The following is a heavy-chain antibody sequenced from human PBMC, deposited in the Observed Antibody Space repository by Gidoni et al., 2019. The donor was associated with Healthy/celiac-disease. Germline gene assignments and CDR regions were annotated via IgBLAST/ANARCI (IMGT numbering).Heavy chain of an antibody. CDR2: IFSNAEK. V-gene: IGHV2-26*01. CDR1: GYSHSSARMG. CDR3: ARTLRAQYYFDY. D-gene: IGHD1-26*01. Sequence: VTLKESGPVLGKPTDTITLTCTDSGYSHSSARMGESWIRQPPGKALEWLAHIFSNAEKSYSTSLKSRLTISKDTSKSQVVLTMTNMDPVDTATYYCARTLRAQYYFDYWGQGTLVTVSS. J-gene: IGHJ4*02.